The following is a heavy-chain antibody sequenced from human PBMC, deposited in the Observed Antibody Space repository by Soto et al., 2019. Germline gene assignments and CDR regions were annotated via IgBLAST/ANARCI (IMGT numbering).Heavy chain of an antibody. V-gene: IGHV1-18*01. CDR3: ARDMMLGADYASPH. CDR1: GFTFRNYG. D-gene: IGHD3-16*01. J-gene: IGHJ4*02. CDR2: ISAYTGNT. Sequence: QVLLVQSGAEVKKTGASVKVSCKTSGFTFRNYGFNWVRQAPGQGLEWMGWISAYTGNTNYAQNFQGRVTLTTDTSTTTAYMELRGLRSDDTAVYYCARDMMLGADYASPHWGQGTLVTVSS.